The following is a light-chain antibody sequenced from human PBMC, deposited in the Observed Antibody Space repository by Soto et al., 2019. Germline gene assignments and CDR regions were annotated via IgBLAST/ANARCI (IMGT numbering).Light chain of an antibody. V-gene: IGKV3-15*01. CDR2: SAS. J-gene: IGKJ5*01. CDR1: QSLSRN. CDR3: HQYNFWPMT. Sequence: EIVMTQSPATLSVSPGERATLSCRASQSLSRNVAWYQQKPGQAPRLLISSASTRATGVPARFSGSGSGTEFTLTINIVQSEDFALYYCHQYNFWPMTFGQGTRLEIE.